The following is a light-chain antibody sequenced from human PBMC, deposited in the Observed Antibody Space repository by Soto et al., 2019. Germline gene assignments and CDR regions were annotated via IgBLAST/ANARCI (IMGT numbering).Light chain of an antibody. CDR2: EVS. Sequence: QSVLTQPASVSGSPGQSITISCTGSSSDIGAYNYVSWFQQYPGKAPKLIISEVSNRPSGVSNRFSGSKSGTAASLTISGLQTEDEADYFCFSFTTDWTHVFGTGTSHRP. CDR1: SSDIGAYNY. V-gene: IGLV2-14*01. CDR3: FSFTTDWTHV. J-gene: IGLJ1*01.